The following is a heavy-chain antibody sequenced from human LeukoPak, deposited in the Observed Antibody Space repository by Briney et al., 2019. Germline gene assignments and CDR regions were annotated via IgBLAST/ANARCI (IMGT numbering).Heavy chain of an antibody. CDR2: ISAYNGNT. J-gene: IGHJ6*03. V-gene: IGHV1-18*01. CDR1: GYTFTSCG. D-gene: IGHD2-2*01. CDR3: ARVLIVVVPAASYYYYYMDV. Sequence: ASVKVSCKASGYTFTSCGISWVRQAPGQGLEWMGWISAYNGNTNYAQKLQGRVTMTTDTSTSTAYMELRSLRSDDTAVYYCARVLIVVVPAASYYYYYMDVWGKGTTVTVSS.